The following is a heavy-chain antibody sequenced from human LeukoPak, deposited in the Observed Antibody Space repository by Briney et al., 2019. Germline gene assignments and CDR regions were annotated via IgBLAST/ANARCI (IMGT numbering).Heavy chain of an antibody. V-gene: IGHV3-9*03. Sequence: GGSLRLSCAASGFTFDDYAMHWVRQAPGKGLEWVSGISWNSGSIGYADSVKGRFTISRDNAKNSLYLQMNSLRAEDMALYYCAKDTAGNYYDSSGPGAFDIWGQGTMVTVSS. CDR1: GFTFDDYA. CDR3: AKDTAGNYYDSSGPGAFDI. CDR2: ISWNSGSI. J-gene: IGHJ3*02. D-gene: IGHD3-22*01.